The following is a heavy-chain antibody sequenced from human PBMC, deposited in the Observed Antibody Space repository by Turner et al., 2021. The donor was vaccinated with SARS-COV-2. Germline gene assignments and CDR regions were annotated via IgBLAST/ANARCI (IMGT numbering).Heavy chain of an antibody. CDR3: ARHCDKGAERCVTAFDF. CDR2: IDYSRGT. D-gene: IGHD2-21*02. V-gene: IGHV4-39*01. J-gene: IGHJ3*01. Sequence: QLQMQESGPGLVKPSVPLSLTCPVSSVSLDNYFYFWGWIRQPPGKGLVWIWTIDYSRGTNYNTSLRSRVTMSIETSKNHQLSLTLSSVTAADSAVYYCARHCDKGAERCVTAFDFWGQGTMVTVSS. CDR1: SVSLDNYFYF.